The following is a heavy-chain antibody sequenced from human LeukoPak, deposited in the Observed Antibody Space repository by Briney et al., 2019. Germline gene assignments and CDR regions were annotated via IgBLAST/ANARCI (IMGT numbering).Heavy chain of an antibody. D-gene: IGHD3-10*01. CDR1: DGSIGSYY. CDR2: VSYSGGA. V-gene: IGHV4-59*08. Sequence: SETLSLTCSVSDGSIGSYYWNWIRQSPGKGLEWLGSVSYSGGANSNPSLRGRVTISVDTSKNQFSLKLSSVAAADTAVYYCARHNFYYYGSGSYSGWFDPWGQGTLVTVSS. CDR3: ARHNFYYYGSGSYSGWFDP. J-gene: IGHJ5*02.